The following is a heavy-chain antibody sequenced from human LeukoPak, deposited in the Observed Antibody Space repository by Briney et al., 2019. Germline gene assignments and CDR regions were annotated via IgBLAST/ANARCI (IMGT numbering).Heavy chain of an antibody. CDR3: ARAGSWKIDY. CDR1: VYTFTIYG. CDR2: ISAYNGNT. V-gene: IGHV1-18*01. D-gene: IGHD1-26*01. J-gene: IGHJ4*02. Sequence: GASVNVSCKGSVYTFTIYGISWVRQAPGQGLEWIGWISAYNGNTNYAQKLQRRVTMNTDTSKSTAYLELRSLRSDDTAVYYCARAGSWKIDYWGQGTLVTVSS.